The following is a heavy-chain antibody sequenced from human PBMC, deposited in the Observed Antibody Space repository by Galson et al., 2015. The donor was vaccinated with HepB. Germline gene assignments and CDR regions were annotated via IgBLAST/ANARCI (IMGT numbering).Heavy chain of an antibody. J-gene: IGHJ4*02. V-gene: IGHV1-69*13. CDR3: ARHVSGGYDLGSPPRATAKIDY. CDR1: GGTFSSYA. D-gene: IGHD5-12*01. CDR2: IIPIFGTA. Sequence: SVKVSCKASGGTFSSYAISWVRQAPGQGLEWMGGIIPIFGTANYAQKFQGRVTITADESTSTAYMELSSLKASDTAMYYCARHVSGGYDLGSPPRATAKIDYWGQGTLVTVSS.